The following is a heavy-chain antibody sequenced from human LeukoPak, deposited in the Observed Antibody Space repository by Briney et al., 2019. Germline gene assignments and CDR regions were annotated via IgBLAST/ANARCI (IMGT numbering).Heavy chain of an antibody. J-gene: IGHJ4*02. CDR2: IIPIFGIA. Sequence: APVKVSCKASGGTFSSYAISWVRQAPGQGLEWMGRIIPIFGIANYAQKLQGRVTITADKSTSTAYMELSSLRSEDTAVYYCASEYSSSWYYYWGQGTLVTVSS. D-gene: IGHD6-13*01. V-gene: IGHV1-69*04. CDR1: GGTFSSYA. CDR3: ASEYSSSWYYY.